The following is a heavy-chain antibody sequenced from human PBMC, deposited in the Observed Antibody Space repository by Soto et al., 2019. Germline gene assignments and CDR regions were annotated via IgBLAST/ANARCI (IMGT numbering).Heavy chain of an antibody. J-gene: IGHJ4*02. CDR2: ISWNSGNI. CDR1: AFTFGDYA. Sequence: EVQLVESGGGLVQPGRSLRLSCAASAFTFGDYAMHWVRQAPEKGLDWVSCISWNSGNIVYVDSVEGRFTISRDNAKNSLYLQMNSLRPEDTAFYYCAKGYTTSCFAHFDFWGQGALVTVSS. V-gene: IGHV3-9*01. D-gene: IGHD2-2*01. CDR3: AKGYTTSCFAHFDF.